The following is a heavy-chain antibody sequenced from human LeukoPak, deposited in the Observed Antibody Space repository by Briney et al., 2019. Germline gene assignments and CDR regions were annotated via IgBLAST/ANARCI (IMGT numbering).Heavy chain of an antibody. V-gene: IGHV1-3*01. CDR1: GYTFTSYA. Sequence: ASVKVSCKASGYTFTSYAMHWVRQAPGQRLEWMGWINAGNGNTKYSQEFQGRVTITRDTSISTAYMELSRLRSDDTAVYYCARVYGDYYMDVWGKGTTVTVSS. D-gene: IGHD4-17*01. J-gene: IGHJ6*03. CDR3: ARVYGDYYMDV. CDR2: INAGNGNT.